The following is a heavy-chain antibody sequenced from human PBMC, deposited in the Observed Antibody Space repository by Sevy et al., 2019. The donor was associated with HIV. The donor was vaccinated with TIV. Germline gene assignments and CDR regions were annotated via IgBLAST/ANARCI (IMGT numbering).Heavy chain of an antibody. Sequence: GGSLRLSCAASGFIFSRHEMNWVRQAPGKGLEWVSYISHSGGAINYADSEKGRFTVSRDNAKNSLYLQMDSLRAEDTAVYYCARDLPPSATTVAHFDYWGQGTLVTVSS. V-gene: IGHV3-48*03. CDR3: ARDLPPSATTVAHFDY. D-gene: IGHD4-17*01. CDR2: ISHSGGAI. CDR1: GFIFSRHE. J-gene: IGHJ4*02.